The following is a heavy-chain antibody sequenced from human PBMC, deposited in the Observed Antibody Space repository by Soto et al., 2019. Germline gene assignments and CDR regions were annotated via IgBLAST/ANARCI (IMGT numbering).Heavy chain of an antibody. V-gene: IGHV1-69*13. J-gene: IGHJ4*02. CDR3: ARGNDYSNYDMNY. Sequence: ASVKVSCKASGGTFXSYAISWVRQAPGQGLEWMGGIIPIFGTANYAQKFQGRVTITADESTSTAYMELSSLRSEDTAVYYCARGNDYSNYDMNYWGQGTLVTVSS. CDR2: IIPIFGTA. D-gene: IGHD4-4*01. CDR1: GGTFXSYA.